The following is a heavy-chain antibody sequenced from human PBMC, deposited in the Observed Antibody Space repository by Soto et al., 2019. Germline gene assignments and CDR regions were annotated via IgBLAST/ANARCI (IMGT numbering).Heavy chain of an antibody. CDR2: ISYDGSNK. CDR1: GFTFSSYG. V-gene: IGHV3-30*18. Sequence: QVQLVESGGGVVQPGRSLRLSCAASGFTFSSYGMHWVRQAPGKGLEWVAVISYDGSNKYYADSVKGRFTISRDNSKNTLYLQMNSLRAEDTAVYYCAKDTGIAARPSYYYGMDAWGQGTTVTVSS. CDR3: AKDTGIAARPSYYYGMDA. J-gene: IGHJ6*02. D-gene: IGHD6-6*01.